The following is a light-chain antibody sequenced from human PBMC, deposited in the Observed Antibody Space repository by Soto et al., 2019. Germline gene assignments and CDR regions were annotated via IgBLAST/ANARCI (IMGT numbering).Light chain of an antibody. CDR3: QQYGGSPPTWT. V-gene: IGKV3-20*01. CDR2: GAS. CDR1: QTVSSIY. J-gene: IGKJ1*01. Sequence: EIVLTQSPVTLSLSPGERAALSCRASQTVSSIYLGWYQQKPGQAPRLVIHGASSRATGIPDRFSGSGSGTDFTLTISRLEPEDFAVYYCQQYGGSPPTWTFGQGTKLEIK.